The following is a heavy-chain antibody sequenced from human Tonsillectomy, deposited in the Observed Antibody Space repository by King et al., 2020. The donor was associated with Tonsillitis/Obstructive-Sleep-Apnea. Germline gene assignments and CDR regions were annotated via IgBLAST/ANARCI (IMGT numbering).Heavy chain of an antibody. CDR2: IDPSDSYT. CDR3: ARRSLTDYYYYYMDV. V-gene: IGHV5-10-1*01. J-gene: IGHJ6*03. CDR1: GYSFTSYW. Sequence: VQLVESGAEVKKPGESLRLSCKGSGYSFTSYWISWVRQMPGKGLEWMGRIDPSDSYTNYSPSFQGHVTISADKSISTAYLQWSSLKASDTAMYYCARRSLTDYYYYYMDVWGKGTTVTVSS.